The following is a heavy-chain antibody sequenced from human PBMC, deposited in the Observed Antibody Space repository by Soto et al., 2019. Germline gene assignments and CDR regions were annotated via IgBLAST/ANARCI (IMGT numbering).Heavy chain of an antibody. CDR1: GFTFSDFY. CDR2: ISSSGSHT. CDR3: ARVGSTSAAGVLDY. V-gene: IGHV3-11*06. Sequence: GSLRLSCAASGFTFSDFYMSWIRQAPGKGLEWVSYISSSGSHTPYADSVKGRFTISRDNAKNSVYLQMNSLRAEDTAVYYCARVGSTSAAGVLDYWGQGTLVTVSS. J-gene: IGHJ4*02. D-gene: IGHD6-13*01.